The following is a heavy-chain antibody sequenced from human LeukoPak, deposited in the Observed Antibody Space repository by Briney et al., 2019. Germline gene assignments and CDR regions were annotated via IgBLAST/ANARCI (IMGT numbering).Heavy chain of an antibody. V-gene: IGHV3-23*01. J-gene: IGHJ5*01. Sequence: EGSLRLSCVASGFTFSNYVMNWIRQAPGKGLEWVSGIIHSGGRSYCADSVRGRFTISRDNSNNTLYLQINSLRVDDTAIYYCVKAGANDFYKGWFDSWGQGTLVTVSS. D-gene: IGHD3-10*01. CDR2: IIHSGGRS. CDR3: VKAGANDFYKGWFDS. CDR1: GFTFSNYV.